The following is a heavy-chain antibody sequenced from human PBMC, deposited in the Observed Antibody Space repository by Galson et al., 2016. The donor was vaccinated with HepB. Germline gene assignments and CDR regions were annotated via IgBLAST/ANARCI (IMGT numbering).Heavy chain of an antibody. CDR1: GDSISRSSFS. CDR2: IYNSGRT. J-gene: IGHJ5*02. D-gene: IGHD6-13*01. V-gene: IGHV4-39*01. CDR3: ARQGRGIAAAGMGS. Sequence: TLSLTCNVSGDSISRSSFSWGWIRQPPGRGLEWIGNIYNSGRTYYNSFLKSRVTISVDTTKNHISLRLSSVTAADTAIYYCARQGRGIAAAGMGSWGQGTLVTVSS.